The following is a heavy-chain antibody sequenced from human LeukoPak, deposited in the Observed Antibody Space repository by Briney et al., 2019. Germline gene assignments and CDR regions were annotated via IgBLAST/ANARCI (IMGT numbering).Heavy chain of an antibody. CDR2: MNPNSGNT. V-gene: IGHV1-8*01. J-gene: IGHJ4*02. Sequence: ASVKVSCKASGYTSTSYDINWVRQATGQGLEWMGWMNPNSGNTGYAQKLQGRVTMTRNTSISTAYMELSSLRSEDTAVYYCALVAVPAAIYYWGQGTLVTVSS. CDR3: ALVAVPAAIYY. D-gene: IGHD2-2*02. CDR1: GYTSTSYD.